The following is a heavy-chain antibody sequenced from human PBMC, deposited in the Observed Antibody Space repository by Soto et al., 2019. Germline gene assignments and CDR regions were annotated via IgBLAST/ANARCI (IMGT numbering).Heavy chain of an antibody. CDR1: GFSFRNAW. Sequence: GGSLRLSCAASGFSFRNAWMSWVRQAPGKGLEWVGPFKSQGDGGTRDYAAPVKGRFTISRDDSKNTLFLQMNSLKNEDTAVYFCTTDLQAYCDGTTCYAGNYYYYDMDVWGQGTTVTVSS. V-gene: IGHV3-15*01. CDR2: FKSQGDGGTR. J-gene: IGHJ6*02. D-gene: IGHD2-2*01. CDR3: TTDLQAYCDGTTCYAGNYYYYDMDV.